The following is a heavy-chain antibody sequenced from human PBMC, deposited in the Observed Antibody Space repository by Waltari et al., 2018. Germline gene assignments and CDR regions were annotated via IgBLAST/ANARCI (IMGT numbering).Heavy chain of an antibody. CDR1: GFTSFNYF. D-gene: IGHD2-21*01. Sequence: EVQLVESGGGLVQPGGSLRLSCAASGFTSFNYFISWVRQAPGEGLGWISASGEGGVYTYYADSVEGRFTISRDSSKNTIYLQMNSLRVEDTALYYYAKGFEDLLPFDHWGQGTQVTVSS. CDR2: SGEGGVYT. V-gene: IGHV3-23*04. CDR3: AKGFEDLLPFDH. J-gene: IGHJ4*02.